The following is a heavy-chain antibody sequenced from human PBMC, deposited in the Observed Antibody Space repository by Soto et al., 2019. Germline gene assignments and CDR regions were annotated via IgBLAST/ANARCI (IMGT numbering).Heavy chain of an antibody. D-gene: IGHD3-16*01. Sequence: QVQLVESGGGVVQPGRSLRLSCAASGFIFSSYAMHWVRRAPGKGLEWVAVISYDGSNKYYADSVKGRFTISRDNSKNTLYLQMNSLRAEDTAVYYCARGGRIYYGMDVWGQGTTVTVSS. CDR2: ISYDGSNK. CDR3: ARGGRIYYGMDV. J-gene: IGHJ6*02. CDR1: GFIFSSYA. V-gene: IGHV3-30-3*01.